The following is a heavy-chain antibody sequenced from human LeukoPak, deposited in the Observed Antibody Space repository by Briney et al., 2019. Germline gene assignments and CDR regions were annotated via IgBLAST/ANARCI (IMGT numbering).Heavy chain of an antibody. Sequence: GGSLRLSCAASGFTFDDYGMSWVRQAPGKGLEWVSGINWNGGSTGYADSVKGRFTISRDSAKNSLYLQMNSLRAEDTALYYCARDPSGYGSGSYYYNWFDPWGQGTLVTVSS. CDR1: GFTFDDYG. CDR3: ARDPSGYGSGSYYYNWFDP. CDR2: INWNGGST. J-gene: IGHJ5*02. D-gene: IGHD3-10*01. V-gene: IGHV3-20*04.